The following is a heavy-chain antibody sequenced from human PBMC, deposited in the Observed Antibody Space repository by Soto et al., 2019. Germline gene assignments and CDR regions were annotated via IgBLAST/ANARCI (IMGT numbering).Heavy chain of an antibody. D-gene: IGHD3-22*01. Sequence: SETLSLTCTVSGGSISSSSYYWGWIRQPPGKGLEWIGSIYYSGSTYYNPSLKSRVTISVDTSKNQFSLKLSSVTAADTAVYYCARREYYYDSSGHSDGHAFDIWGQGTMVTVSS. CDR3: ARREYYYDSSGHSDGHAFDI. V-gene: IGHV4-39*01. CDR2: IYYSGST. J-gene: IGHJ3*02. CDR1: GGSISSSSYY.